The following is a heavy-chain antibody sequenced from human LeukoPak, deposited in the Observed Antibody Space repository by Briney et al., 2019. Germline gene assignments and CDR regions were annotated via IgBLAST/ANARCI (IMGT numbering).Heavy chain of an antibody. CDR2: INTDGSST. V-gene: IGHV3-74*01. CDR3: ASLPMERLPHNGFDI. Sequence: GGSLRLSCAASGFTFSSYWMHWVRQAPGKGLVWVSRINTDGSSTSYADSVKGRFTISRDTSKNTLDLQMNSLRVADTALYYCASLPMERLPHNGFDIWGQGTMVTVSS. CDR1: GFTFSSYW. D-gene: IGHD1-26*01. J-gene: IGHJ3*02.